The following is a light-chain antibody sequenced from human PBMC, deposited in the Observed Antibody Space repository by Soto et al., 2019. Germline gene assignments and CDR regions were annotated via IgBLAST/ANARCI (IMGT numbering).Light chain of an antibody. CDR3: SSYTSSSPLV. CDR1: SSDVGGYNY. Sequence: QSALTQPASVSGSPGQSITISCTGTSSDVGGYNYVSWYQQHPGKAPKLMIYEVSNRPSGVSNRFSGSKSGNTASLTISGLQAEDEAAYYCSSYTSSSPLVFGTGTKVTV. V-gene: IGLV2-14*01. CDR2: EVS. J-gene: IGLJ1*01.